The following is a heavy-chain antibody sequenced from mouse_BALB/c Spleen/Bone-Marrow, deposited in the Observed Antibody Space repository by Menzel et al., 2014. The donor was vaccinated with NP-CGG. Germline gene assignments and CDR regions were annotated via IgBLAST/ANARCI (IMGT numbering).Heavy chain of an antibody. CDR1: GYNFTSYW. CDR2: IYPVSAST. J-gene: IGHJ4*01. CDR3: ASEVYYAMDY. Sequence: QVQLQQPGAERVKPGTSVTLSCKASGYNFTSYWVNWVKLRPGQGLEWIGDIYPVSASTNYNEKFRSKATLTVDTSSSTAYMQLSNLASDDSALYYCASEVYYAMDYWGQGTSVTVSS. V-gene: IGHV1-55*01.